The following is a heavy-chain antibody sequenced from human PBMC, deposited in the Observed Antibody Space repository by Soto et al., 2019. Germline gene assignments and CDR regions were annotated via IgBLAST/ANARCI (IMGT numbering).Heavy chain of an antibody. Sequence: GGSLRLSCAGSGFTLSDHYIDWVRQAPGKGLEWVGRSRDKAQGYSTAYAASVKGRFTTSRDESKNSVYLQMNSLKTEDTAVYYCARVDGYPFPSYGDYNYYYYGMDVWGQGTTVTVSS. CDR2: SRDKAQGYST. CDR1: GFTLSDHY. V-gene: IGHV3-72*01. CDR3: ARVDGYPFPSYGDYNYYYYGMDV. D-gene: IGHD4-17*01. J-gene: IGHJ6*02.